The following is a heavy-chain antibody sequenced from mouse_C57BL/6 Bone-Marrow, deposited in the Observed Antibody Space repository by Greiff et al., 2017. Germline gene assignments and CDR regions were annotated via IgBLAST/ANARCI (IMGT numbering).Heavy chain of an antibody. CDR1: GYTFTSYG. J-gene: IGHJ2*01. D-gene: IGHD1-1*01. Sequence: VQLQQSGAELARPGASVKLSCKASGYTFTSYGISWAKQRTGQGLEWIGEIYPRSGNTYYNEKFKGKATLTANKSSSTAYMELRSLTSEDSAVYFCARDPITTVVSDYWGQGTTLTVSS. V-gene: IGHV1-81*01. CDR2: IYPRSGNT. CDR3: ARDPITTVVSDY.